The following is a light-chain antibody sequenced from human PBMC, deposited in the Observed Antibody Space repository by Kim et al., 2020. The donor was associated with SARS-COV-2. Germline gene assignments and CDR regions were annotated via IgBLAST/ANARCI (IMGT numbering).Light chain of an antibody. CDR2: GKN. CDR1: NLGSYY. J-gene: IGLJ2*01. Sequence: VALGQKVRITYQGDNLGSYYATWYKQKPGQAPIVVIYGKNNRPSGIPDRFSGSSSGNTASLTITGTQAGDEADYYCNSRDSNDNVVFGAGTKLTVL. V-gene: IGLV3-19*01. CDR3: NSRDSNDNVV.